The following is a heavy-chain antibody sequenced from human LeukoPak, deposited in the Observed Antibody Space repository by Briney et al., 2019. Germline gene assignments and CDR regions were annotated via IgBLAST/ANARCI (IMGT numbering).Heavy chain of an antibody. V-gene: IGHV4-59*01. J-gene: IGHJ4*02. CDR3: ARVGRGDYTWGSYSFDC. D-gene: IGHD3-16*01. CDR1: GGSISSYY. CDR2: ISYSGGT. Sequence: SETLSLTCTVSGGSISSYYWSWIRQPPGKGLEWIGYISYSGGTVYNPSLKSRASISVNTSKIQFSLNLGSVTAADTAVYYCARVGRGDYTWGSYSFDCWGQGALVTVSS.